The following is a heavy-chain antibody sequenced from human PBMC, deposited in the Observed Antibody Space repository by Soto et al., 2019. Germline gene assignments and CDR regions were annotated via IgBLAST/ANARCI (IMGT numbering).Heavy chain of an antibody. Sequence: PSETLSLTCTVSGGSISSGDYYWSWSRQPPGKGLEWIGYIYYSGSTYYNPSLKSRVTISVDTSKNQFSLKLSSVTAADTAVYYCARVVVPAGGMDVWGQGTTVTVSS. CDR1: GGSISSGDYY. V-gene: IGHV4-30-4*01. J-gene: IGHJ6*02. D-gene: IGHD2-2*01. CDR2: IYYSGST. CDR3: ARVVVPAGGMDV.